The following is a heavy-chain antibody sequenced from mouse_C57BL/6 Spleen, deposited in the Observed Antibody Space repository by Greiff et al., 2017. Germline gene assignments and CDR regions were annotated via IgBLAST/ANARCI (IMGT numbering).Heavy chain of an antibody. CDR2: ISGGGGNT. CDR1: GFTFSSYT. V-gene: IGHV5-9*04. Sequence: EVQLQQSGGGLVKPGGSLKLSCAASGFTFSSYTMSWVRQTPEKRLEWVATISGGGGNTYYPDIVKGRFTISRDNAKNTLYLQMSSLRSEDTALYYCARRDYPYYFDYWGQGTTLTVSS. CDR3: ARRDYPYYFDY. J-gene: IGHJ2*01. D-gene: IGHD2-4*01.